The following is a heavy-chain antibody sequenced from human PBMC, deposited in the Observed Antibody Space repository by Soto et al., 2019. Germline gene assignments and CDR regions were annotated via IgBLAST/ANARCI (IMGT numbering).Heavy chain of an antibody. CDR1: GFTFSSYA. V-gene: IGHV3-23*01. J-gene: IGHJ5*02. CDR3: ANSYSSGPDWFDP. D-gene: IGHD6-19*01. Sequence: GGSLRLSCAASGFTFSSYAISWVRQAPGKGLEXVSXXSXXGXXXXXAXXVKGRFTISRDNSKNTLYLQMNSLRAEDTAVYYCANSYSSGPDWFDPWGQGTLVTVSS. CDR2: XSXXGXXX.